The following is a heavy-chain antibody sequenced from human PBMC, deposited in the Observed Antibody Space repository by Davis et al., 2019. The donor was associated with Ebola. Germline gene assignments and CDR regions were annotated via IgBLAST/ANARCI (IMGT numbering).Heavy chain of an antibody. J-gene: IGHJ4*02. CDR3: ARGSTFWSSYYMAYFDY. CDR2: IIPNSGDT. D-gene: IGHD3-3*01. V-gene: IGHV1-2*02. CDR1: GYTFTAHY. Sequence: ASVKVSCKASGYTFTAHYLHWVRQAPGQGLEWMGWIIPNSGDTLYAQKFQGIVTMTRDTSINTAYMEVTRLTFDDTAVYYCARGSTFWSSYYMAYFDYWGQGILVTVSS.